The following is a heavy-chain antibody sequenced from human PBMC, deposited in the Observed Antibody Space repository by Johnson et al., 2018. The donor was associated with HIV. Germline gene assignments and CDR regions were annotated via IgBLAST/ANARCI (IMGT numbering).Heavy chain of an antibody. J-gene: IGHJ3*02. CDR1: GFTFDDYA. V-gene: IGHV3-9*01. D-gene: IGHD7-27*01. CDR2: ISWNSGSI. Sequence: VQLVESGGGLVQPGRSLRLSCAASGFTFDDYAMHWVRQAPGKGLEWVSGISWNSGSIGYADSVKGRFTISRDNAKNSLYLQMNSLRVDDTAMYYCVRGRDSTGDGGAFDIWGQGTMVTVSS. CDR3: VRGRDSTGDGGAFDI.